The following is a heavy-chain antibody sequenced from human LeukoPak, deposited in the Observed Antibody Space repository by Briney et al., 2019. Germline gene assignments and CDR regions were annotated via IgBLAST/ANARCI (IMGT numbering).Heavy chain of an antibody. CDR3: ARAGYGDSDFDY. J-gene: IGHJ4*02. D-gene: IGHD4-17*01. V-gene: IGHV4-38-2*02. Sequence: PSETLSLTCTVSGGSISSYYWSWIRQPPGKGLEWIGSIYHSGNTYYNPSLKSRVTISVDTSKNQFPLKLNSVTAADTAVYYCARAGYGDSDFDYWGQGTLVTVSS. CDR1: GGSISSYY. CDR2: IYHSGNT.